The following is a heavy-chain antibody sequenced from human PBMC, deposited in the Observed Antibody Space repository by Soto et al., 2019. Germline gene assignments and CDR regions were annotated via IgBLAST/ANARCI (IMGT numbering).Heavy chain of an antibody. CDR1: GYSFTSYW. D-gene: IGHD6-19*01. CDR3: ARSRTIGWNYDAFEI. V-gene: IGHV5-51*01. J-gene: IGHJ3*02. CDR2: IYPGDSDT. Sequence: PLESLKISCKGSGYSFTSYWIGWVRQMPGKGLEWMGIIYPGDSDTRYSPSFQGQVTISADKSISTAYLQWSSLTASDTAMYYCARSRTIGWNYDAFEIWGKGTMFTVSS.